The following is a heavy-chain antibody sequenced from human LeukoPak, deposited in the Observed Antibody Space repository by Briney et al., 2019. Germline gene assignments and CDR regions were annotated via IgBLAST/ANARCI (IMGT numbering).Heavy chain of an antibody. CDR1: GYTFTSYG. J-gene: IGHJ4*02. D-gene: IGHD4-23*01. Sequence: GASVKVSCKASGYTFTSYGISWVRQAPGQGLEWMGWISAYNGNTNYAQNLQGRVTMTTDTSTSTAYMELRSLRSDDTAVHYCARDPEATVVTPVDYWGQGTLVTVSS. CDR3: ARDPEATVVTPVDY. CDR2: ISAYNGNT. V-gene: IGHV1-18*01.